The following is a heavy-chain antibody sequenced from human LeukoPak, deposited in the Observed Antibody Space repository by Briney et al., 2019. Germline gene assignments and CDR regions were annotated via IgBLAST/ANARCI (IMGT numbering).Heavy chain of an antibody. CDR3: ARRRLRYFDWLEGDYYYYMDV. Sequence: PSETLSLTCTVSGGSISSSSYYWGWIRQPPGKGLEWIGSIYYSGSTYYNPSLKSRVTISVDTSKNQFSLKLSSVTAADTAVYYCARRRLRYFDWLEGDYYYYMDVWGKGTTVTISS. D-gene: IGHD3-9*01. CDR2: IYYSGST. J-gene: IGHJ6*03. V-gene: IGHV4-39*07. CDR1: GGSISSSSYY.